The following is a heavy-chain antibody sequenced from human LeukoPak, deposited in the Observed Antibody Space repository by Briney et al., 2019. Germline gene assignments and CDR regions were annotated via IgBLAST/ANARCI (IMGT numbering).Heavy chain of an antibody. CDR1: GGSISSGGYS. D-gene: IGHD6-19*01. J-gene: IGHJ4*02. CDR2: IYHSGST. CDR3: ARAPVGSSGWEFDY. Sequence: SQTLSLTCAVSGGSISSGGYSWSWIRQPPGKGLEWIGYIYHSGSTYYNPSLKSRVTISVDTSKNQFSLKLSPVTAADTAVYYCARAPVGSSGWEFDYWGQGTLVTVSS. V-gene: IGHV4-30-2*01.